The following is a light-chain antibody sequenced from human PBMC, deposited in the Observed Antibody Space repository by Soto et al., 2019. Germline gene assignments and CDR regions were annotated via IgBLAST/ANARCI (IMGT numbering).Light chain of an antibody. V-gene: IGKV3-20*01. J-gene: IGKJ2*01. Sequence: EIVLTQSPGTLSLSPGERATLSCRASQSVSSSNLAWYQQKPGQAPRLLIFGASTRATGIPDRFSGSGSGTAFTLTINRLEPEDFAVYYCQQYGSSPMYTFGQGTKLEIK. CDR2: GAS. CDR3: QQYGSSPMYT. CDR1: QSVSSSN.